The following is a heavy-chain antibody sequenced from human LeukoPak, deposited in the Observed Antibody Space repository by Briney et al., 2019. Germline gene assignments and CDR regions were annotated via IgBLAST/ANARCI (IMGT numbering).Heavy chain of an antibody. CDR1: GFTFSSYS. V-gene: IGHV3-21*01. CDR3: ARDPVAGRGYCDY. J-gene: IGHJ4*02. CDR2: ISSSSSYI. D-gene: IGHD6-19*01. Sequence: GGSLRLSCAASGFTFSSYSMNWVRQAPGKGLEWVSSISSSSSYIYYADSVKGRFTISRDNAKNSLFLQMNSLRAEDTAVYYCARDPVAGRGYCDYWGQGTLVTVSS.